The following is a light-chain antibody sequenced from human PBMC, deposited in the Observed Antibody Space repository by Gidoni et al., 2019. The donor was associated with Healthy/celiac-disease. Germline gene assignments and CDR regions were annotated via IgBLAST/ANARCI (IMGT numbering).Light chain of an antibody. CDR2: DNN. Sequence: QSVLTQPPSVSAAPGQKVTISCSGSSSNIGNNYVSWYQQCPGTAPKLLIYDNNKRPSGIPDRFSGSKSGTSATLGITGLQTGDEADYYCGTWDSSLSAVVFGGGTKLTVL. V-gene: IGLV1-51*01. CDR3: GTWDSSLSAVV. J-gene: IGLJ2*01. CDR1: SSNIGNNY.